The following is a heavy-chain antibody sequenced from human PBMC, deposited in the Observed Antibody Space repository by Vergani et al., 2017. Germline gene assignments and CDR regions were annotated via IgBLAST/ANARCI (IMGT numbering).Heavy chain of an antibody. Sequence: VQLVESGGGVVQPGGSLRLSCAASGFTFNSYGMNWVRQAPGKGLEWVSGINWNGGSTGYADSVKGRFTISRDNAKKSLYLQMNSLRAGDTALYYCAGGNSGSYYDYFDYWGQGSLVTVSS. CDR2: INWNGGST. CDR3: AGGNSGSYYDYFDY. V-gene: IGHV3-20*04. CDR1: GFTFNSYG. D-gene: IGHD1-26*01. J-gene: IGHJ4*02.